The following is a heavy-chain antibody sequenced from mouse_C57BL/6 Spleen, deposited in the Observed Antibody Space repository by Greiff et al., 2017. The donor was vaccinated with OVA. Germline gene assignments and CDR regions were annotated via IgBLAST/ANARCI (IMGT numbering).Heavy chain of an antibody. V-gene: IGHV1-39*01. D-gene: IGHD1-1*01. CDR3: ASHYYGSSYFDY. J-gene: IGHJ2*01. CDR1: RYSFTDYN. CDR2: INPNYGTT. Sequence: EVKLQESGPELVKPGASVKISCKASRYSFTDYNMNWVKQSNGKSLEWIGVINPNYGTTSYNQKFKGKATLTVDQSSSTAYMQLNSLTSEDSAVYYCASHYYGSSYFDYWGQGTTLTVSS.